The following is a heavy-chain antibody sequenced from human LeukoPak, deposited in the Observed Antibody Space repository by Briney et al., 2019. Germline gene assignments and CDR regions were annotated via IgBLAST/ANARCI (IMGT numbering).Heavy chain of an antibody. CDR1: GFTFDDYG. CDR2: INWNGDTT. J-gene: IGHJ6*03. V-gene: IGHV3-20*04. CDR3: AKSRNFYYYFMEV. Sequence: GGSLRLSCAASGFTFDDYGVSWVRQATGKGLEWVSGINWNGDTTGYGDSVKGRFTISRDNSKNTLYLQMNSLRAEDTALYYCAKSRNFYYYFMEVSGRGTKVTISS.